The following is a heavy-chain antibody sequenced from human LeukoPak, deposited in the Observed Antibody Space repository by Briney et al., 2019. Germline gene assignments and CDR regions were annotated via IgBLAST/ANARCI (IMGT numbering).Heavy chain of an antibody. J-gene: IGHJ4*02. CDR2: INPSGGST. D-gene: IGHD5-18*01. Sequence: ASVKVSCKASGYTFTSYYMHWVGQAPGQGLEWMGIINPSGGSTSYAQKFQGRVTMTRDTSTSTVYMELSSLRSEDTAVYYCARDTAMVMGVDYWGQGTLVTVSS. CDR1: GYTFTSYY. V-gene: IGHV1-46*01. CDR3: ARDTAMVMGVDY.